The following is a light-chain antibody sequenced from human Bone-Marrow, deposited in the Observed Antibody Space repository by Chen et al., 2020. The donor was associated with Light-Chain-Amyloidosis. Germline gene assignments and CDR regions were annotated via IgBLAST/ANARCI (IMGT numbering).Light chain of an antibody. CDR1: SSDVGGDNH. J-gene: IGLJ1*01. Sequence: QSALTQPASVSGSPGQSITISCPGTSSDVGGDNHVSWYQQHPDKAPKLMIYEVTNRPSWVHDRFSGSKSDNTASLTISGLQTEDEADYFCSSYTITSTLVSGSGTRVTVL. CDR2: EVT. V-gene: IGLV2-14*01. CDR3: SSYTITSTLV.